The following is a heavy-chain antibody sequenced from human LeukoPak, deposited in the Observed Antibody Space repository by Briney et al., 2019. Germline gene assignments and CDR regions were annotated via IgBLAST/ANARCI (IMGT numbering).Heavy chain of an antibody. Sequence: PGGSLRLSCAASGLTFSSYGMHWVRQAPGKGLEWVAVISYDGSNKYYADSVKGRFTISRDNSKNTLYLQMNSLRAEDTAVYYCAKDLDGDSTYYYGMDVWGQGTTVTVSS. J-gene: IGHJ6*02. CDR1: GLTFSSYG. CDR3: AKDLDGDSTYYYGMDV. CDR2: ISYDGSNK. D-gene: IGHD4-17*01. V-gene: IGHV3-30*18.